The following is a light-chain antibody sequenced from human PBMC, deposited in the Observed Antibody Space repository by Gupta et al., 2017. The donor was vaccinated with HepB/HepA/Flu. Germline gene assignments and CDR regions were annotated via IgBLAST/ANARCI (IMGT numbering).Light chain of an antibody. CDR1: KLGDKY. Sequence: SYDLTQPPSVSVSPGQTASITCSGDKLGDKYTCWYQQKPGQSPVMVIYQDSKRPSGIPERFSGSNSGNTATLTISGTQAMDEADYYCQVWDSSTVMFGGGTKLTVL. CDR2: QDS. CDR3: QVWDSSTVM. J-gene: IGLJ3*02. V-gene: IGLV3-1*01.